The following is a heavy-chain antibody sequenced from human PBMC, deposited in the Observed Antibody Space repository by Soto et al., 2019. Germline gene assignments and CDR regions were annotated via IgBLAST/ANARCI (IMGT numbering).Heavy chain of an antibody. Sequence: SLRLSCAASGFTFNIYALHWVRQAPGKGLEWVAVISFDGTKKYYSDSVKGRFTTSRDNLKNTLYLQMNNLRVEDAALYFCAREDDYGYRYINYGLDVWGQGTTVTVSS. CDR3: AREDDYGYRYINYGLDV. D-gene: IGHD4-17*01. CDR1: GFTFNIYA. J-gene: IGHJ6*02. V-gene: IGHV3-30-3*01. CDR2: ISFDGTKK.